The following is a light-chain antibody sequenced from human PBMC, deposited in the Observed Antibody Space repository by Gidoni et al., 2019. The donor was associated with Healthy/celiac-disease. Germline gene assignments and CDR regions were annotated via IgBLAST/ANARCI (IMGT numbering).Light chain of an antibody. CDR3: QQYNNWPWT. V-gene: IGKV3-15*01. J-gene: IGKJ1*01. CDR2: GAS. Sequence: EIVMTQSPATLSVSPGERATLSCRASKSVSSNLAWYQQKPGQAPRLLIYGASTRATGIPARCSGSGSGTEFTLTISSLQSEDFAVYYCQQYNNWPWTFGQGTKVEIK. CDR1: KSVSSN.